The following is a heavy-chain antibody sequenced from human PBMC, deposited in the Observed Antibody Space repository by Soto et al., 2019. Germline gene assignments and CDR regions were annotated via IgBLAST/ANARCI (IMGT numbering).Heavy chain of an antibody. Sequence: SVKVSCKASGGPFSSYAISWVRQAPGQGLEWMGGIIPIFGTANYAQKFQGRVTITADESTSTAYKELSSLRSEDTTVNYCAREVGLDYDIWTRGSGVDVWGQGTTVTVSS. CDR1: GGPFSSYA. D-gene: IGHD3-9*01. V-gene: IGHV1-69*13. CDR2: IIPIFGTA. CDR3: AREVGLDYDIWTRGSGVDV. J-gene: IGHJ6*02.